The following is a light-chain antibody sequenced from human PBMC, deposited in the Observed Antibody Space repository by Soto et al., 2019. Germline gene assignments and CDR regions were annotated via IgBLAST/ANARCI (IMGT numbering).Light chain of an antibody. Sequence: QSVLTQSPSVSAAPGQKVTISFSGSSSNIGNNYVYWYQQLPGTAPKLLIYDNNKRPSGIPDRFSGYKSGTLATLGITGLQTGDDADYYCGTWDTSLSAVVFGGGTKLTVL. V-gene: IGLV1-51*01. CDR2: DNN. CDR3: GTWDTSLSAVV. CDR1: SSNIGNNY. J-gene: IGLJ2*01.